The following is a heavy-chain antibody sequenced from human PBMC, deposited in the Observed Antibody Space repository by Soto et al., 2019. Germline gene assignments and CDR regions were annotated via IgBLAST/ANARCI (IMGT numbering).Heavy chain of an antibody. CDR1: GGSFSGYY. CDR2: INHSGST. V-gene: IGHV4-34*01. D-gene: IGHD4-17*01. CDR3: TSGRRTAVTIDY. J-gene: IGHJ4*02. Sequence: QVQLQQWGAGLLKPSETLSLTCAVYGGSFSGYYWTWIRQPPGKGLEWIGEINHSGSTNYNPSLTSRVTISVDTSKNQFSVKLSSVTAADTAVYYCTSGRRTAVTIDYWGQGALVTVSS.